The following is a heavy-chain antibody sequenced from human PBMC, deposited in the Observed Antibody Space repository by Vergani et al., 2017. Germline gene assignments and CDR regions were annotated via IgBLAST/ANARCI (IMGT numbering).Heavy chain of an antibody. CDR3: ARDFRLLYNRFDP. CDR1: GFTFNQYG. CDR2: TWYDGNNK. V-gene: IGHV3-33*01. D-gene: IGHD1-14*01. J-gene: IGHJ5*02. Sequence: QVQLVESGGGVVQPGRSLRLSCAASGFTFNQYGMHWVRQAPGKGLEWVAVTWYDGNNKQYADSVKGRFTISRDNSKSTMYLQMNSLRDEDTGVYYCARDFRLLYNRFDPWGQGTLSPSPQ.